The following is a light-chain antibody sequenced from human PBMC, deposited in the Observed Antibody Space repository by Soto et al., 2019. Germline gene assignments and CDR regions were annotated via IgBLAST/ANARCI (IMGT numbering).Light chain of an antibody. CDR1: PGIDTY. CDR3: AQLNSYPFI. Sequence: DLQLTQSPSFLSASVGDIVTITCRASPGIDTYLAWYQQKPGKAPKLLIYAASILQSGVPSRFSGSGSGTEFTLTITSLQPDDFAAYDCAQLNSYPFIFGQGTRLEIK. CDR2: AAS. J-gene: IGKJ5*01. V-gene: IGKV1-9*01.